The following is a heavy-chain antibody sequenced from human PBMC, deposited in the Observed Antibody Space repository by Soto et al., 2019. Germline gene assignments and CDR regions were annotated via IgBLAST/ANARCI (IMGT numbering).Heavy chain of an antibody. Sequence: PSETLSLTCSVSGGSVRSGGHHWSWIRQPPGKGLEFIGYISHSGSTNYKSSLKSRVTISVDTSENELSLKLTSVHAADTAVYYWTRGRLMSEIYMLTGYYIFDYWGQGTLVPV. CDR2: ISHSGST. D-gene: IGHD3-9*01. CDR3: TRGRLMSEIYMLTGYYIFDY. CDR1: GGSVRSGGHH. V-gene: IGHV4-61*08. J-gene: IGHJ4*02.